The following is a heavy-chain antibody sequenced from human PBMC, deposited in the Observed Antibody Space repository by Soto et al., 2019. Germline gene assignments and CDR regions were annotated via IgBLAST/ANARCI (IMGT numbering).Heavy chain of an antibody. CDR3: ARDVVDCSGGSCYIAAYSFDY. Sequence: ASVKVSCEASGYRFSNYYMRWVRQAPGQGLEWMGIINPTGGSTSYAQKFQGRVTMTRDTSTSTVYMELSSLRSEDTAVYFCARDVVDCSGGSCYIAAYSFDYWGQGTLVTVSS. CDR2: INPTGGST. CDR1: GYRFSNYY. J-gene: IGHJ4*02. V-gene: IGHV1-46*01. D-gene: IGHD2-15*01.